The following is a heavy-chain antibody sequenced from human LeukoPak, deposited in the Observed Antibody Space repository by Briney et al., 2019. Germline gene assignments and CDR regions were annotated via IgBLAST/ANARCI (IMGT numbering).Heavy chain of an antibody. CDR1: GGSISSGDYY. V-gene: IGHV4-30-4*01. CDR3: AREYYYDSSGYYHFDY. Sequence: SETLSLTCTVSGGSISSGDYYWSWIRQPPGKGLEWIVYIYYSGSTYYNPSLKSRVTISVDTSKNQFSLKLSSVTAADTAVYYCAREYYYDSSGYYHFDYWGQGTLVTVSS. CDR2: IYYSGST. D-gene: IGHD3-22*01. J-gene: IGHJ4*02.